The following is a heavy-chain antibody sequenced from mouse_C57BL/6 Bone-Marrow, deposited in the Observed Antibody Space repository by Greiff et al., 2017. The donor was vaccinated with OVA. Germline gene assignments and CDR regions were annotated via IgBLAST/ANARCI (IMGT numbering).Heavy chain of an antibody. D-gene: IGHD2-5*01. V-gene: IGHV1-15*01. CDR2: LDPATGGT. J-gene: IGHJ4*01. CDR3: TRGYSNDYAMDY. Sequence: VQLQPSGAELVRPGASVTLSCKASGYTFTDYEMHWVKPTPVPGLEWLGALDPATGGTASHQKFKGKAILTADKSSSPAYMELRSLTSEDSAVDYGTRGYSNDYAMDYWGQGTAVTVAA. CDR1: GYTFTDYE.